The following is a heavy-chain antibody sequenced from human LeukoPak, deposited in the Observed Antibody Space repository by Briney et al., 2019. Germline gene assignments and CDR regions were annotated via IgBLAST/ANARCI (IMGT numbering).Heavy chain of an antibody. D-gene: IGHD6-25*01. CDR2: IYTSEST. CDR3: ATYDQRLAFDN. Sequence: SETLSLTCLVSGGSIHSYYWTWIRQPAGKGLEWIGRIYTSESTNYNPSLKSRVTMSIDTSKKQFSLKLNAVTAADTAVYYCATYDQRLAFDNWGQGTLVTVSS. V-gene: IGHV4-4*07. CDR1: GGSIHSYY. J-gene: IGHJ5*02.